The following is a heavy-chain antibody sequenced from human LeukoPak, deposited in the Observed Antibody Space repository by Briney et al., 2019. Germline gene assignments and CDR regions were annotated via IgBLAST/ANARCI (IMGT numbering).Heavy chain of an antibody. CDR1: GFTFSSYA. V-gene: IGHV3-30*04. CDR3: ARSRGIAAACNHYYYYGMDV. D-gene: IGHD6-13*01. Sequence: GGSLRLSCAASGFTFSSYAMRWVRQAQGKGREGGAVISYDGSNIFSAASVRGRFTISPDHSKNPLYLQMNSLRAEDTAVYYCARSRGIAAACNHYYYYGMDVWGQGTTVTVSS. CDR2: ISYDGSNI. J-gene: IGHJ6*02.